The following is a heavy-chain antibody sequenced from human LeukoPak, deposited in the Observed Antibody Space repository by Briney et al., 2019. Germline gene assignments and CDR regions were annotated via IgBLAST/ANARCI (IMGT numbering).Heavy chain of an antibody. Sequence: SVKVSCKASGGTFSSYAISWVRQAPGQGLEWMGRIIPILGLANFAQKFQGRDTITADISTSTAYMELSSLRSEDTAVYYCAREVTNYGMDVWGQGTTVTVSS. J-gene: IGHJ6*02. CDR3: AREVTNYGMDV. V-gene: IGHV1-69*04. CDR2: IIPILGLA. CDR1: GGTFSSYA.